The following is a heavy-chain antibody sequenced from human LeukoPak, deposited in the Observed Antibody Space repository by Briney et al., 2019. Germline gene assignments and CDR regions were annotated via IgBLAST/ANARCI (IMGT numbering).Heavy chain of an antibody. Sequence: SPSETLSLTCTVSGGSISSSSYYWGWIRQPPGKGLEWIGSIYYSGSTYYNPSLKSRVTISVDTSKNQFSLKLSSVTAADTAVYYCARTGSYSLRYYYYMDVWGKGTTVTVSS. J-gene: IGHJ6*03. CDR2: IYYSGST. V-gene: IGHV4-39*01. CDR3: ARTGSYSLRYYYYMDV. CDR1: GGSISSSSYY. D-gene: IGHD1-26*01.